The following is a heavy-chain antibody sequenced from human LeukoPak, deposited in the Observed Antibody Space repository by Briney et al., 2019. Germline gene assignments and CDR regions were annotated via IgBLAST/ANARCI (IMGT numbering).Heavy chain of an antibody. V-gene: IGHV1-18*04. CDR2: ISAYNGNT. J-gene: IGHJ6*03. Sequence: ASVKVSCKASGYTFTSYYMHWVRQAPGQGLEWMGWISAYNGNTNYAQKLQGRVTMTTDTSTSTAYMELRSLRSDDTAVYYCARSQDIAVAGEYYYYYMDVWGKGTTVTVSS. D-gene: IGHD6-19*01. CDR1: GYTFTSYY. CDR3: ARSQDIAVAGEYYYYYMDV.